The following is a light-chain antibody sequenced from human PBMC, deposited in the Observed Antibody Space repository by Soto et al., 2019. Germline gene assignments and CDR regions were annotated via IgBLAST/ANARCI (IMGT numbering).Light chain of an antibody. Sequence: GARVTITCRASQGISNWLAWYQQKPGKPPKLLIYDASGLDSGVPSRFSGSGYGTEFTLTISGLQPEDFATFYCQQYDSFPWTFGQGTNVDIK. CDR3: QQYDSFPWT. CDR2: DAS. J-gene: IGKJ1*01. V-gene: IGKV1-5*01. CDR1: QGISNW.